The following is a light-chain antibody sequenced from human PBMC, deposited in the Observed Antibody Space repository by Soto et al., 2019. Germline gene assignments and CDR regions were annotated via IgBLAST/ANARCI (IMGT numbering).Light chain of an antibody. Sequence: QSALTQPASVSGSPGQSITISCTGTSSDVGGYNFGSWYQQHPGKVPKLMIFDVNRRPSGVSDRFSGSKSGNTASLTISGLQAEDEGDYYCCSYTSSSTHVFGSGTKLTVL. CDR2: DVN. J-gene: IGLJ1*01. CDR1: SSDVGGYNF. CDR3: CSYTSSSTHV. V-gene: IGLV2-14*03.